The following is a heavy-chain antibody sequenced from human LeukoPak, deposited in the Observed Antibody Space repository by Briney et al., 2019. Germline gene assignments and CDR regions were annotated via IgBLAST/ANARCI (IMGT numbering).Heavy chain of an antibody. V-gene: IGHV4-59*01. CDR2: IYYSGRT. CDR1: GGSISSYY. D-gene: IGHD5-18*01. J-gene: IGHJ6*03. CDR3: SRAGRGYNYGFVPSEVDYYYYMDV. Sequence: SETLSLTCTVSGGSISSYYWTWIRQPPGKGLEWIGCIYYSGRTNYNPSFKSRVTISVDTSKNQFSLKLRSVTAADTAVYYCSRAGRGYNYGFVPSEVDYYYYMDVWGKGITVTVSS.